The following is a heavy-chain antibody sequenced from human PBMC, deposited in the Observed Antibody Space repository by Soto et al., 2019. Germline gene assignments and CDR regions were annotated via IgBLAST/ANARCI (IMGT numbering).Heavy chain of an antibody. CDR1: GFTFSSYS. Sequence: EVQLVESGGGLVKPGGSLRLSCAASGFTFSSYSMNWVRQAPGKGLEWVSSISSSSSYIYYADSVKGRFTISRDNAKNSLYLQMNSLRAEDTAVYYCASHYGDSYYYGMDVWGQGTTVTVSS. CDR3: ASHYGDSYYYGMDV. D-gene: IGHD4-17*01. CDR2: ISSSSSYI. J-gene: IGHJ6*02. V-gene: IGHV3-21*01.